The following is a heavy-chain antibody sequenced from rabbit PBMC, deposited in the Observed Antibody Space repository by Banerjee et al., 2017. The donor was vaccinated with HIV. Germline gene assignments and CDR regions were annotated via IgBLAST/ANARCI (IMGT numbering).Heavy chain of an antibody. Sequence: QEQLVESGGGLVQPGGSLKLSCTASGFDFISNAMCWVRQAPGKGLEWIAYIYAGSSVATYYATWAKGRFTISSDNAQNTVDLQMNSLTAADTATYFCARDQTGDGVSVHTLWGQGTLVTVS. D-gene: IGHD2-1*01. CDR3: ARDQTGDGVSVHTL. V-gene: IGHV1S45*01. J-gene: IGHJ3*01. CDR2: IYAGSSVAT. CDR1: GFDFISNA.